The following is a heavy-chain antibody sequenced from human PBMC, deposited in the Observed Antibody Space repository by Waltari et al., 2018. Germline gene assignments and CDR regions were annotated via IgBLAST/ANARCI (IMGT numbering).Heavy chain of an antibody. D-gene: IGHD6-6*01. Sequence: QVKLQESGTGLVKPSDTLSLTCVVSGYSIGSGFSWGGIRQPPGKGLEWIASIHHSGITHYNPSLQSRVIISVDTSKNQFSLKLNSGTATDTAVYYCGRLEGQLVEYWGQGTLVTVSS. J-gene: IGHJ4*02. CDR1: GYSIGSGFS. CDR2: IHHSGIT. V-gene: IGHV4-38-2*01. CDR3: GRLEGQLVEY.